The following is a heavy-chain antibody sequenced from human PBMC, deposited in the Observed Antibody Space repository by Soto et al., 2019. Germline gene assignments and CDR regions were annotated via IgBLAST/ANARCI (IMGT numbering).Heavy chain of an antibody. CDR2: IYYSGST. CDR1: GCSISSYY. Sequence: SETLSLTCTVSGCSISSYYWSWIRQPPGKGLEWIGYIYYSGSTNYNPSLKSRVTISVDTSKNQFSLKLSSVTAADTAVYYCARLRYCSSTSCGGRGYYYYMDVWGKGTTVTVSS. CDR3: ARLRYCSSTSCGGRGYYYYMDV. J-gene: IGHJ6*03. V-gene: IGHV4-59*08. D-gene: IGHD2-2*01.